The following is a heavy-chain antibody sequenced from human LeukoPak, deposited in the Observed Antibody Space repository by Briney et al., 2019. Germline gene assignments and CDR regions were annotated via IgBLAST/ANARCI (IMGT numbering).Heavy chain of an antibody. CDR3: ARDPATSYYLDS. CDR2: IDPKSGGT. Sequence: ASVKVSCKASGYTFTAYYLHWVRQAPGQGLEWMGWIDPKSGGTKIAQKFQGRVTMTRDTSMSTVYMELYSLRSDDTAVYSCARDPATSYYLDSWGQGILVTASS. V-gene: IGHV1-2*02. J-gene: IGHJ4*02. CDR1: GYTFTAYY.